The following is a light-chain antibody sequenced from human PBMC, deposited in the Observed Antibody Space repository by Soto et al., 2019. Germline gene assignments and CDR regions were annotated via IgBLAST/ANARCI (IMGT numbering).Light chain of an antibody. CDR2: KAS. Sequence: DIQMTQSPSTLSGSVGDRVTITCRASQTISSWLAWYQQKPGEAPKLLIYKASTLKSGVPSRFSGGGSGTEFTLTISSLQPDDFATYYCQHYNSYSEAFGQGTKVDIK. V-gene: IGKV1-5*03. CDR3: QHYNSYSEA. CDR1: QTISSW. J-gene: IGKJ1*01.